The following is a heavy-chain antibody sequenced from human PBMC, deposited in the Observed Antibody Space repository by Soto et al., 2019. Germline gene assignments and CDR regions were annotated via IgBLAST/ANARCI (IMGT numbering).Heavy chain of an antibody. CDR2: VSTNNADT. CDR3: ARELNTDSSAYYSLAY. J-gene: IGHJ4*02. D-gene: IGHD3-22*01. V-gene: IGHV1-18*01. CDR1: GYHFTAYG. Sequence: ASVKVSCKTSGYHFTAYGLAWLRQAPGQRPEWMGWVSTNNADTNYAERFQGRVTMTTDKSTTTTYMELRSLRSDDTAVYYCARELNTDSSAYYSLAYWGQGTLVTVSS.